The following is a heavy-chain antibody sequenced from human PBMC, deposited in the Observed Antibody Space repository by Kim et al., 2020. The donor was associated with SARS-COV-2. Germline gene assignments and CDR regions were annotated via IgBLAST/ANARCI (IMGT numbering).Heavy chain of an antibody. CDR3: AKDRLHSWIAAAGSGDYFDY. CDR2: ISYDGSNK. D-gene: IGHD6-13*01. Sequence: GGSLRLSCAASGFTFSSYGMHWVRQAPGKGLEWVAVISYDGSNKYYADSVKGRFTISRDNSKNTLYLQMNSLRAEDTAVYYCAKDRLHSWIAAAGSGDYFDYWGQGTLVTVSS. J-gene: IGHJ4*02. V-gene: IGHV3-30*18. CDR1: GFTFSSYG.